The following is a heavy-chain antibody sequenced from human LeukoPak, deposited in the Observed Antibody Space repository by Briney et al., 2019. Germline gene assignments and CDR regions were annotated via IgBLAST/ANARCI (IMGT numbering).Heavy chain of an antibody. Sequence: GGSLRLPCAASGFTFSSYSMNWVRQAPGKGLEWVSAISGSGGSTYYADSVKGRFTISRDNSKNTLYLQMNSLRAEDTAVYYCAKETTYCSGGSCYYFDYWGQGTLVTVSS. V-gene: IGHV3-23*01. CDR1: GFTFSSYS. CDR3: AKETTYCSGGSCYYFDY. D-gene: IGHD2-15*01. J-gene: IGHJ4*02. CDR2: ISGSGGST.